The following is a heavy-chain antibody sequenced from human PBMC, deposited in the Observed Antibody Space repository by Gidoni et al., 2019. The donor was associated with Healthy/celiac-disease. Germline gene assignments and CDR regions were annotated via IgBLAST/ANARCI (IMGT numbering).Heavy chain of an antibody. Sequence: EVQLLESGGGLVQPGGSLRLSCAASGFTFSSYAMSWVRQAPGKGLEGVSAISGSGGSTYYADSVKGRFTISRDNSKNTLYLQMNSLRAEDTAVYYCAKDQAVADLLFDYWGQGTLVTVSS. CDR1: GFTFSSYA. D-gene: IGHD6-19*01. CDR2: ISGSGGST. J-gene: IGHJ4*02. V-gene: IGHV3-23*01. CDR3: AKDQAVADLLFDY.